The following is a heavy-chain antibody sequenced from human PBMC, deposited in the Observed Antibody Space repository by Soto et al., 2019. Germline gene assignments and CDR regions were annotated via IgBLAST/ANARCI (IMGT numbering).Heavy chain of an antibody. J-gene: IGHJ6*03. CDR1: GGSISRSSYY. CDR2: IYYSGST. Sequence: SETLSLTCTVSGGSISRSSYYWGWIRQPPGKGLEWIGSIYYSGSTYYNPSLKSRVTISVDTSKNQFSLKLSSVTAADTAVYYCARLYYYYMDVWGKGTTVTVSS. V-gene: IGHV4-39*01. CDR3: ARLYYYYMDV.